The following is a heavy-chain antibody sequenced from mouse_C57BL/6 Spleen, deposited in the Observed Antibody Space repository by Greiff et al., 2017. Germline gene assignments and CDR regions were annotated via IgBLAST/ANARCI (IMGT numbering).Heavy chain of an antibody. J-gene: IGHJ1*03. Sequence: QVQLQQPGAELVKPGASVKLSCKASGYTFTSYWMHWVKQRPGQGLEWIGMIHPNSGSNNYNEKFKNKATMTVDKSSSTAYMQLSSLTSEDSAVYYCAREDGNRYFDVWGTGTTVTVSS. CDR2: IHPNSGSN. V-gene: IGHV1-64*01. CDR1: GYTFTSYW. D-gene: IGHD2-3*01. CDR3: AREDGNRYFDV.